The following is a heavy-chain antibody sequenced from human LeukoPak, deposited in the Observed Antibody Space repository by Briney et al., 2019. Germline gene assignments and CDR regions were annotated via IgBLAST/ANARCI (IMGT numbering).Heavy chain of an antibody. CDR2: ITDTGDST. CDR1: GFPFSSSA. D-gene: IGHD3-9*01. CDR3: AKDYDMWTGSLDY. V-gene: IGHV3-23*01. Sequence: GGSLRLSCAASGFPFSSSAMTWVCQAPGKGLEWVSTITDTGDSTHYADSVKGRFTFSRDNSKNTLYLQMNSLRAEDTAVYFCAKDYDMWTGSLDYWGQGTLVTVSS. J-gene: IGHJ4*02.